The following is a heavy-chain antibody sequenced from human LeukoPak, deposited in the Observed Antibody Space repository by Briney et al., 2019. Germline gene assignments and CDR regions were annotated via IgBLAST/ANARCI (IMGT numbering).Heavy chain of an antibody. V-gene: IGHV3-23*01. J-gene: IGHJ4*02. CDR1: GFTFSSYS. CDR3: AKQWDLLWACDY. Sequence: GGSLRLSCAASGFTFSSYSMNWVRQAPGKGLEWVSGISGSDGSTYYAESVKGRFSISRDSSKSTLYLQMNSLRAEDTAVYYCAKQWDLLWACDYWGQGTLVTVSS. D-gene: IGHD1-26*01. CDR2: ISGSDGST.